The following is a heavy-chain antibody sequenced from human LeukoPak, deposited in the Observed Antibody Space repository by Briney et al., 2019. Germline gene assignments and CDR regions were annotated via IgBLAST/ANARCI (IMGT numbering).Heavy chain of an antibody. V-gene: IGHV3-7*04. CDR3: AGDISSSGGLEY. CDR1: GFTFSTYW. J-gene: IGHJ4*02. D-gene: IGHD6-6*01. CDR2: IKQDGSIQ. Sequence: PGGSLRLSCAASGFTFSTYWMNWVRQAPGKGLEWVANIKQDGSIQYYVDSVRGRFTISRDNAKNSLYLQMNSLRAEDTAVYHCAGDISSSGGLEYWGQGTLVTVSS.